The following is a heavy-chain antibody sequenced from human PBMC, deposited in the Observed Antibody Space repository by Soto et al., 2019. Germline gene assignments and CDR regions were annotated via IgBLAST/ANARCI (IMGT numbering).Heavy chain of an antibody. CDR2: ISSSSSAM. CDR3: ARVLTNLDY. V-gene: IGHV3-48*01. CDR1: GFTCSTYS. Sequence: EVQLVESGGGLLQPGGSLRLSCVASGFTCSTYSMNWVRQAPGKGLEWVSYISSSSSAMYYADSVKGRFTISRDNAKNSLYLQMNSLRADDTAVYYCARVLTNLDYWGQGTLVSVSS. D-gene: IGHD2-8*01. J-gene: IGHJ4*02.